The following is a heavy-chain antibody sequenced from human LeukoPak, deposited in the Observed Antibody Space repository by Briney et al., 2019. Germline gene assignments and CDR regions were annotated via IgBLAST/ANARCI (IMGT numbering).Heavy chain of an antibody. CDR1: GFTFSSSW. CDR2: IKQDGSEK. CDR3: AGNEWYFDY. Sequence: GGSLRLSCAASGFTFSSSWMTWVRQAPGKGLEWVAIIKQDGSEKYYVDSVKGRFTISRDNAENSLYLQMNSLRAEDTAVYYCAGNEWYFDYWGQGTLVTVSS. V-gene: IGHV3-7*01. J-gene: IGHJ4*02. D-gene: IGHD3-3*01.